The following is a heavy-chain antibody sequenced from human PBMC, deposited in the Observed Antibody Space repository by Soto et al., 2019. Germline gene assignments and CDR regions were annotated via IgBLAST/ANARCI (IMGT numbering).Heavy chain of an antibody. CDR1: GGSISSGGYY. J-gene: IGHJ6*02. CDR2: IYYSGST. Sequence: SETLSLTCTVSGGSISSGGYYWSWIRQHPGKGLEWIGYIYYSGSTYYNPSLKSRVTISADTSKNQFSLKLSPVTAADTAVYYCARGEAVAGTFYYGMDVWGQGTTVTVSS. D-gene: IGHD6-19*01. CDR3: ARGEAVAGTFYYGMDV. V-gene: IGHV4-31*03.